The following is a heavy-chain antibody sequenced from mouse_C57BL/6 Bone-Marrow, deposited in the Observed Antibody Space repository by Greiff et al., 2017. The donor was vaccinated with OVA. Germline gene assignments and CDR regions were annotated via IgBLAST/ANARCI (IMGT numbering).Heavy chain of an antibody. CDR3: ARKRVGYYCDV. V-gene: IGHV1-9*01. CDR2: ILPGSGST. D-gene: IGHD3-1*01. CDR1: GYTFTGYW. J-gene: IGHJ2*01. Sequence: VQLQQSGAELMKPGASVKLSCKATGYTFTGYWIEWVKQRPGHGLEWIGEILPGSGSTNYNEKFKGKATFTAEQSSNTAYMQLSSLTTQYSAIYYVARKRVGYYCDVWGQGTTLTVSS.